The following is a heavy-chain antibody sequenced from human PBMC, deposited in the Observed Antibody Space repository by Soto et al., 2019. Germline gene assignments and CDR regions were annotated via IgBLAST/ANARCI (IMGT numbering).Heavy chain of an antibody. CDR1: GSTFTSFY. D-gene: IGHD3-10*01. V-gene: IGHV1-46*03. Sequence: QVQLMQSGAEVKTPGASLKISCKASGSTFTSFYMKWVRQAPGQGLEWMGMINPSGGSTSYTQKFQGRATMTRDTSTNTIYLELSSLSSDDTAVYYCARSRYYGSGAYTPDDNWGQGTLVIVSS. CDR2: INPSGGST. J-gene: IGHJ4*02. CDR3: ARSRYYGSGAYTPDDN.